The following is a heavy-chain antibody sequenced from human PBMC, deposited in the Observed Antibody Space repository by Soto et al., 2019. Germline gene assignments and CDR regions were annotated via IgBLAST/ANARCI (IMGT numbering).Heavy chain of an antibody. D-gene: IGHD3-3*01. CDR3: ARGGYDFWSGYQVYYYSYGMDV. J-gene: IGHJ6*02. CDR2: INHSGST. CDR1: GGSFSGYY. V-gene: IGHV4-34*01. Sequence: PSETLSLTCAVYGGSFSGYYWSWIRQPPGKGLEWIGEINHSGSTNYNPSLKSRVTISVDTSKNQFSLKLSSVTAADTAVYYCARGGYDFWSGYQVYYYSYGMDVWGQGTTVTVSS.